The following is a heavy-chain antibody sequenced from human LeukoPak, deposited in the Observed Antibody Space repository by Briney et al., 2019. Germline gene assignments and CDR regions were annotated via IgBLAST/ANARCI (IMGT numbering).Heavy chain of an antibody. D-gene: IGHD3-22*01. J-gene: IGHJ6*03. CDR2: ISSSSSYI. CDR1: GFTFSSYS. CDR3: ARAFSGDPFYDSSGYFLNYYSYMDV. Sequence: GGSLRLSCAASGFTFSSYSMNWVRQAPGKGLEWVSSISSSSSYIYYADSVKGRFTISRDNAKNSLYLQMNSLRAEDTAVYYCARAFSGDPFYDSSGYFLNYYSYMDVWGKGTTVTVSS. V-gene: IGHV3-21*01.